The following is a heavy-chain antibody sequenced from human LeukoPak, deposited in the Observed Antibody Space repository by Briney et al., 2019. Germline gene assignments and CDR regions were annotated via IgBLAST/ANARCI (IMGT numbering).Heavy chain of an antibody. CDR2: ISAYNGNT. Sequence: GASVKVSCKASGYTFTSYGISWVRQAPGQGLEWMGWISAYNGNTNYAQKLQGRVTMTTDTSTSTAYMELRSLRSDDTAVYYCARALLDFWSGYYRYCFDYWGQGTLVTVSS. D-gene: IGHD3-3*01. CDR1: GYTFTSYG. V-gene: IGHV1-18*01. J-gene: IGHJ4*02. CDR3: ARALLDFWSGYYRYCFDY.